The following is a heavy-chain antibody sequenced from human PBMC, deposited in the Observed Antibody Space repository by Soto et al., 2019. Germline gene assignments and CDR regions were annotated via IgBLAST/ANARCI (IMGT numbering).Heavy chain of an antibody. CDR2: LYYSGST. CDR1: GGSLSSFY. Sequence: PSETLSLTCTVSGGSLSSFYWSWIRQPPGKGLEWIGYLYYSGSTNYNPSLKGRLTMSLDTSKNQFSLKLSSVPAADPAVSYCARQGSGPYYFDYWGQGTLVTVSS. D-gene: IGHD2-15*01. V-gene: IGHV4-59*01. CDR3: ARQGSGPYYFDY. J-gene: IGHJ4*02.